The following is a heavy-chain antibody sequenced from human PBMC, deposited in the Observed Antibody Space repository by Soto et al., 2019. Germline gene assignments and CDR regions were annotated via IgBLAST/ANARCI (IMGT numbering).Heavy chain of an antibody. CDR3: ARGTRLEYYYDSSGVGFDY. CDR1: GGTFSSYA. V-gene: IGHV1-69*01. D-gene: IGHD3-22*01. CDR2: IIPIFGTA. J-gene: IGHJ4*02. Sequence: QVQLVQSGAEVKKPGSSVKVSCKASGGTFSSYAISWVRQAPGQGLEWMGGIIPIFGTANYAQMFQGRVTITADESKSTAYMELRSLRSEDTAVYYCARGTRLEYYYDSSGVGFDYWGQGTLVTVSS.